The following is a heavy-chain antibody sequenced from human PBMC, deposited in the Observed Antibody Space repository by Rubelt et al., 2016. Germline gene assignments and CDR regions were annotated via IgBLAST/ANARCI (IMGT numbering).Heavy chain of an antibody. Sequence: KVSGYTLTELSMHWVRQAPGKGLEWMGGFDPEDGETIYAQKFQGRVTMTEDTSTDTAYMELSSLRSEDTAVYYCATDGYNWNYRPYYYYGMDVWGQGTTVTVSS. V-gene: IGHV1-24*01. CDR2: FDPEDGET. D-gene: IGHD1-7*01. CDR1: GYTLTELS. CDR3: ATDGYNWNYRPYYYYGMDV. J-gene: IGHJ6*02.